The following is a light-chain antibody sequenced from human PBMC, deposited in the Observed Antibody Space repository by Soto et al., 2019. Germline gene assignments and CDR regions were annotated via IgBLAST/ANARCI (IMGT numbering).Light chain of an antibody. V-gene: IGKV3-15*01. CDR2: GAF. J-gene: IGKJ1*01. CDR1: QSVSSN. CDR3: QQYNNWLGT. Sequence: EIFLTQAPVTLSVSTVAIATFSCRASQSVSSNLAWYQQKPGQAPSLLIYGAFTRATGIPARFSGSGSGTEFTLTISSLQSEDFAVYYCQQYNNWLGTFGQGTKV.